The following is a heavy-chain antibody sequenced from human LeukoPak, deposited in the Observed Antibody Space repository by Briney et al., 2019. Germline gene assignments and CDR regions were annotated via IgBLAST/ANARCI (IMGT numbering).Heavy chain of an antibody. D-gene: IGHD5-12*01. CDR1: GYSIGSGYY. V-gene: IGHV4-38-2*01. Sequence: PSETLSLTCAVSGYSIGSGYYWGWIRQPPGKGLEWIGSIYHSGSTYYNPSLKSRVTISVDTSKNQFSLKLSSVTAADTAVYYCARTGDSGYGDYWGQGTLVTVSS. J-gene: IGHJ4*02. CDR2: IYHSGST. CDR3: ARTGDSGYGDY.